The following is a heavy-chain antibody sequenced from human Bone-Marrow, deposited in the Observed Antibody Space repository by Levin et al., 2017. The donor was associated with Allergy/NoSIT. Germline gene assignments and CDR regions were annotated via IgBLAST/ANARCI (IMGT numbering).Heavy chain of an antibody. D-gene: IGHD1-26*01. V-gene: IGHV3-48*01. Sequence: PGESLKISCAASGFTFTRFSMNWVRQAPGKGLEWVSYISSSGYNIYYADSVKGRFTISRDDAKNSLYLQMNSLRAEDTAVYYCARVREEGGGYPIAYWGQGTLVTVSS. CDR3: ARVREEGGGYPIAY. J-gene: IGHJ4*02. CDR1: GFTFTRFS. CDR2: ISSSGYNI.